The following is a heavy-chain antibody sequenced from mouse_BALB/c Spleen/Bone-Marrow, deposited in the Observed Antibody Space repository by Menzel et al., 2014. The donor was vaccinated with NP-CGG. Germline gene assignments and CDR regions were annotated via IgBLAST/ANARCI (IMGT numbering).Heavy chain of an antibody. CDR3: ATHDGYYISFAY. Sequence: VMLVESGPGLVAPSQSLSITCTVSGFSLTSHGVHWVRQPPGKGLEWLGVIWAGGSTNYNSALMSRLSISKDSSKNQVFLKMNSLQTDDTAIYYCATHDGYYISFAYWGQGTLVTVSA. J-gene: IGHJ3*01. V-gene: IGHV2-9*02. D-gene: IGHD2-3*01. CDR1: GFSLTSHG. CDR2: IWAGGST.